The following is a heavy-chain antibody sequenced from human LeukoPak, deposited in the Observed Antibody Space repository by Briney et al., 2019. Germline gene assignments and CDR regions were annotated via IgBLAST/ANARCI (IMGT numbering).Heavy chain of an antibody. Sequence: GASVKVSCKASGFIFSNSAVQWVRQARGQRPEWIGWIVAGSGNTNYAQQFRERVTISRDMSTSTVYMELSRLRSEDTAVYYCAADLPYSNYGPLDYWGQGTLVTVSS. D-gene: IGHD5-24*01. CDR3: AADLPYSNYGPLDY. J-gene: IGHJ4*02. CDR1: GFIFSNSA. V-gene: IGHV1-58*01. CDR2: IVAGSGNT.